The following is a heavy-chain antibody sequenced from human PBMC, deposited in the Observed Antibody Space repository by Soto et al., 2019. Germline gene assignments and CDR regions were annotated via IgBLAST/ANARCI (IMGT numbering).Heavy chain of an antibody. CDR3: ARVQQWLVLQFDY. D-gene: IGHD6-19*01. J-gene: IGHJ4*02. CDR1: GFTFRNYN. Sequence: GGSLRLSCAASGFTFRNYNMNWVRQAPGKGLEWISHISIGGSTIDYADSVKGRFTISRDNAKNSLYLQMNSLRAEDTAVYYCARVQQWLVLQFDYWGQGTLVTVSS. V-gene: IGHV3-48*04. CDR2: ISIGGSTI.